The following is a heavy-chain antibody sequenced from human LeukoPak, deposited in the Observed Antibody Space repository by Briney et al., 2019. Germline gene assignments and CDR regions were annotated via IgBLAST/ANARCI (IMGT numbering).Heavy chain of an antibody. V-gene: IGHV4-4*07. D-gene: IGHD1-26*01. CDR1: GDSISSYY. J-gene: IGHJ4*02. CDR2: IYSNGST. CDR3: ARERSVAYYISDY. Sequence: SETLSLTCTVAGDSISSYYWSWIRQHAGKGLEWIGRIYSNGSTNYNPSLKSRVTMSVDTSKNQCSLKLSSVTAADTAVYYCARERSVAYYISDYWGQGTLVTVSS.